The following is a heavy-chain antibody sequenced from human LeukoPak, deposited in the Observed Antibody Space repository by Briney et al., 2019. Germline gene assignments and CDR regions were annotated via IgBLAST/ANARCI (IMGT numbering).Heavy chain of an antibody. CDR1: GGTFSSYA. CDR2: IIPIFGTA. D-gene: IGHD5-24*01. Sequence: SVTVSCKASGGTFSSYAISWVRQAPGQGLEWMGGIIPIFGTANYAQKFQGRVTITADESTSTAYMELSSLRSEDTAVYYCASSRSKRWLQAPFDYWGQRTLVTVSS. J-gene: IGHJ4*02. CDR3: ASSRSKRWLQAPFDY. V-gene: IGHV1-69*13.